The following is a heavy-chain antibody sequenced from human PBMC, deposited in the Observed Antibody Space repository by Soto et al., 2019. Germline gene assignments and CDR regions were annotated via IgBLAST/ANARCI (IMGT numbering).Heavy chain of an antibody. Sequence: QVQLVQSGAEEKKPGASVKVSCKASGYTFSSYVMHWVRQAPGQRLGWMGWINAGNGNTTHSQKFQVRVTITRDTSASSAYTRLGSLTSEDTAVYYFARGVVPNYFVYWGQGTLVTFSS. V-gene: IGHV1-3*05. D-gene: IGHD2-15*01. J-gene: IGHJ4*02. CDR3: ARGVVPNYFVY. CDR2: INAGNGNT. CDR1: GYTFSSYV.